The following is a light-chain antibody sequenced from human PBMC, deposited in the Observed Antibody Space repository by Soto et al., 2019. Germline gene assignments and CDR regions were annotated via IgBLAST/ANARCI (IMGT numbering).Light chain of an antibody. V-gene: IGKV3-20*01. CDR1: RIIGHNY. J-gene: IGKJ1*01. CDR3: QQFGISPWT. CDR2: ATS. Sequence: DNVMTQSPDTLSLSPGDRATLSCRSSRIIGHNYLALYQQKRGQPPRLLIYATSTRATGIPDRFSGSGSVTNFTLTISRLGPEDFAVYYCQQFGISPWTFGQGTKVEIK.